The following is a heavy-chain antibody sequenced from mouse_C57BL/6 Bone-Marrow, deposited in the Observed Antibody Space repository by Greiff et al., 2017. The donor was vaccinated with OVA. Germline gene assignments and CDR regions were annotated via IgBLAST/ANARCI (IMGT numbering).Heavy chain of an antibody. CDR1: GFTFSSYG. CDR2: ISSGGSYT. Sequence: EVKLVESGGDLVKPGGSLKLSCAASGFTFSSYGMSWVRQTPDKRLEWVATISSGGSYTYYPDSVKGRFTISRENANNTLYLQMSGLKSEDTAMYSCAKLRSVGYWGRGTTLTVSS. J-gene: IGHJ2*01. V-gene: IGHV5-6*01. CDR3: AKLRSVGY.